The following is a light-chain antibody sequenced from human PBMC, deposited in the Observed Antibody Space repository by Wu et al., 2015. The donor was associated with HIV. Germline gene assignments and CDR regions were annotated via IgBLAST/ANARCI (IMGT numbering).Light chain of an antibody. CDR3: QQSRT. V-gene: IGKV3-15*01. Sequence: EIVMTQSPATLSVSPGERVTLSCRASKSVSSNLAWYQQKPGQAPRLLIYGASTRATGIPARFSGCGSETEFTLTISSLQSEDFAVYYCQQSRTFGGGTKVEIK. CDR1: KSVSSN. J-gene: IGKJ4*01. CDR2: GAS.